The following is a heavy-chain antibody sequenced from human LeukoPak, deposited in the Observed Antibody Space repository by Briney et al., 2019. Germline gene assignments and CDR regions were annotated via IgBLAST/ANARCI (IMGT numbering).Heavy chain of an antibody. V-gene: IGHV3-74*01. CDR2: INSDGSST. J-gene: IGHJ5*02. CDR3: ARAGMYSSGWFDP. Sequence: GGSLRLSCAASGFTFSGYWMHWVRQAPGKGLVWVSRINSDGSSTSYADSVKGRFTISRDNAKNTLYLQMNSLRAEDTAVYYCARAGMYSSGWFDPWGQGTLVTVSS. D-gene: IGHD6-19*01. CDR1: GFTFSGYW.